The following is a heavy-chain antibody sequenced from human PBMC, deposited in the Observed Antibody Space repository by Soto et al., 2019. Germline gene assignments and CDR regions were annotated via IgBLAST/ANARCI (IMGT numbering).Heavy chain of an antibody. CDR3: AKGDNLGPKTGYAFDP. J-gene: IGHJ5*02. D-gene: IGHD5-12*01. Sequence: SQTLSLTCAIFGDTVSSNSAAWSWIRQSPSRGLEWLGRTYFRSKWYNDYAVSVKSRIIINPDTSNNQFSLQLNSVTPEDTAVYFCAKGDNLGPKTGYAFDPWGQGIMVTVSS. CDR2: TYFRSKWYN. CDR1: GDTVSSNSAA. V-gene: IGHV6-1*01.